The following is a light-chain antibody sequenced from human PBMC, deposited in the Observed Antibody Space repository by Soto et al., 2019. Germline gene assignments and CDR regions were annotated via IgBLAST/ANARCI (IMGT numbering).Light chain of an antibody. Sequence: EIVLTQSPATLSLSPGERATLSCGASQSVSSYFAWYQQKPGQAPRLLIYDASNRATGIPARFSGSGSGTDFTLTTSSLQSEDFAVYFCQQFNNWPQTFGQGTKVDIK. CDR3: QQFNNWPQT. CDR2: DAS. J-gene: IGKJ1*01. CDR1: QSVSSY. V-gene: IGKV3-11*01.